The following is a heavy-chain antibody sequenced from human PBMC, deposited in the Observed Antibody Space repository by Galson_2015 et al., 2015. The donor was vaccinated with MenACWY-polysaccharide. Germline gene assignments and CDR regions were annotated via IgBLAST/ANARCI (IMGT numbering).Heavy chain of an antibody. J-gene: IGHJ2*01. Sequence: ETLSLTCTVSGGSISSSSYYWGWIRQPPGKGLEWIGSIYYSGSTYYNPSLKSRVTISVDTSKNQFSLKLSSVTAADTAVYYCARSYYYDSSGYYPPYNYWYFDLWGRGTLVTVSS. CDR1: GGSISSSSYY. V-gene: IGHV4-39*01. D-gene: IGHD3-22*01. CDR2: IYYSGST. CDR3: ARSYYYDSSGYYPPYNYWYFDL.